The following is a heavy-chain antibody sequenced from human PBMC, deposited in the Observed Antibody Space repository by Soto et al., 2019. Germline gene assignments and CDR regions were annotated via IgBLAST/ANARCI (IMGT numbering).Heavy chain of an antibody. CDR1: GYTFTNYW. J-gene: IGHJ6*02. V-gene: IGHV5-51*01. Sequence: GESLKISCKGSGYTFTNYWIGWVRQMPGKGLEWMGIIYPGDSDTRYSPSFQGQATISADRSINTAYLQWSSLKASDTAMYYCARHPDAYYGMDVSGQGTTVTVSS. CDR2: IYPGDSDT. CDR3: ARHPDAYYGMDV.